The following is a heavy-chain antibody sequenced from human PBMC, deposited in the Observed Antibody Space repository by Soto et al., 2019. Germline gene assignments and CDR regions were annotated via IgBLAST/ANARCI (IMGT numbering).Heavy chain of an antibody. CDR2: IFYLGSS. CDR1: GDYIIGSDVY. J-gene: IGHJ5*02. D-gene: IGHD3-3*02. Sequence: TSVTLSHTYTVAGDYIIGSDVYWGWNHQPPGKGLEWIGSIFYLGSSYYNPSLKSRVTMSVDTSKNQFSLRLRSVTAADTALYFCARHSLALRKNTWFDPWGQGIMVPVSS. V-gene: IGHV4-39*01. CDR3: ARHSLALRKNTWFDP.